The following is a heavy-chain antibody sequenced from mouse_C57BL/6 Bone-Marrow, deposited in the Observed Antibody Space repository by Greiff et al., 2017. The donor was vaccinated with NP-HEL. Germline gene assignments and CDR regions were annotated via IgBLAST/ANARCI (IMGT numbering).Heavy chain of an antibody. CDR3: AKRGYYGSSYGYFDV. J-gene: IGHJ1*03. CDR1: GFSLTSYG. CDR2: IWSGGNI. Sequence: VKLQESGPGLVQPSQSLSITCTVSGFSLTSYGVHWVRQPPGKGLEWLGVIWSGGNIDYNAAFISRLSISKDNSKSQVFFKMNSLQADDTAIYYCAKRGYYGSSYGYFDVWGTGTTVTVSS. D-gene: IGHD1-1*01. V-gene: IGHV2-4*01.